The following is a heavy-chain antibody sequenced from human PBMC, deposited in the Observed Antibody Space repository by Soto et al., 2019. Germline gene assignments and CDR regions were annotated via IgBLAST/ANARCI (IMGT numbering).Heavy chain of an antibody. J-gene: IGHJ5*02. CDR2: IFYSGAT. V-gene: IGHV4-31*03. CDR3: ARVQPYDYGANSGWFDP. D-gene: IGHD4-17*01. Sequence: QVQMQESGPGLVTPSQALSLICSVSGGPISSGGYYWSWIRQHPGKSLEWIGYIFYSGATYYNPSLKSRSFISVDTSKNQFSLRLSSVTAADTAVYYCARVQPYDYGANSGWFDPWGHGTLVTVSA. CDR1: GGPISSGGYY.